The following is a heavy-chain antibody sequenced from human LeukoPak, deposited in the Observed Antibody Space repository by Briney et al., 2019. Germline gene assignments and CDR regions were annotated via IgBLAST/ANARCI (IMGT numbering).Heavy chain of an antibody. V-gene: IGHV3-23*01. CDR3: AKARNTGRRTFYYFDY. CDR2: ISGSGGST. CDR1: GFTFSSYA. J-gene: IGHJ4*02. D-gene: IGHD1-26*01. Sequence: PGGSLRLSCAASGFTFSSYAMSWVRQAPGKGLEWVSAISGSGGSTYYADSVKGRFTISRDNSKNTLYLQMNSLRAEDTAVYYCAKARNTGRRTFYYFDYWGQGTLVTVSS.